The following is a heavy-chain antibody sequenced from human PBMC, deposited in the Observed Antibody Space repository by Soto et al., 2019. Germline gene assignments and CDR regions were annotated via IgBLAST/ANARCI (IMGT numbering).Heavy chain of an antibody. CDR2: INPSGGIT. Sequence: ASVKVSCKASGYTLTSYYLHWVRQAPGQGPEWMGIINPSGGITNDAQKFQDRVTMTSDTSTSTVYMELSSLRSEDTAVYYCARGISTNRYYYYYGMDVWGQGTTVTVSS. D-gene: IGHD2-8*01. J-gene: IGHJ6*02. CDR3: ARGISTNRYYYYYGMDV. CDR1: GYTLTSYY. V-gene: IGHV1-46*01.